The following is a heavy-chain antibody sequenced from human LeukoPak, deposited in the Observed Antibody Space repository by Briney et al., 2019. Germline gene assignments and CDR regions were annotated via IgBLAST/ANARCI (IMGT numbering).Heavy chain of an antibody. Sequence: SETLSLTCTVSGGSVSSGSYYWSWIRQPPGKGLEWIGYIYYSGSTNYNPSLKSRVTISVDTSKNQFSLKLSSVTAADTAVYYCARGGSSINFDYWGQGTLVTVSS. CDR3: ARGGSSINFDY. D-gene: IGHD1-26*01. CDR1: GGSVSSGSYY. V-gene: IGHV4-61*01. CDR2: IYYSGST. J-gene: IGHJ4*02.